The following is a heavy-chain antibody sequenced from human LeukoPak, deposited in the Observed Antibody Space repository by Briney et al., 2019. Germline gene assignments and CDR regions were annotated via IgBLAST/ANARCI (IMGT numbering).Heavy chain of an antibody. CDR2: INHSGST. J-gene: IGHJ5*02. Sequence: PSETLSLTCAVYGGSFSGYYWSWIRQPPGKGLEWIGEINHSGSTNYNPSLKSRVTISVDTSKNQFSLKLSSVTAADTAVYYCARDSHSSGFYDPWGQGTLVTVSS. CDR3: ARDSHSSGFYDP. D-gene: IGHD3-22*01. CDR1: GGSFSGYY. V-gene: IGHV4-34*01.